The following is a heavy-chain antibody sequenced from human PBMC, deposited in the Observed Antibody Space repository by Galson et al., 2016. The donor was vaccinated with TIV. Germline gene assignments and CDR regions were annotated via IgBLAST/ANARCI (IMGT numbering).Heavy chain of an antibody. CDR3: ARNALKSTDDF. V-gene: IGHV3-33*01. CDR1: GFSLKDYG. Sequence: SLRLSCAVSGFSLKDYGTHWVRQAPGKGLEWVAVIGYDGTTKYYADSVNGRFTISRDTSTNTLSLRRDSLIGEDTAMYYCARNALKSTDDFWGQGTLVTVSS. D-gene: IGHD1-1*01. CDR2: IGYDGTTK. J-gene: IGHJ4*02.